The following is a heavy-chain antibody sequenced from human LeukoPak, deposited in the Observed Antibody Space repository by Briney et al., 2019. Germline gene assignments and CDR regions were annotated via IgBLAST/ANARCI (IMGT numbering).Heavy chain of an antibody. Sequence: SVKVSCKASGRTFSSYAISWVRQAPGQGLEWMGGIIPIFCTANYAQKFQGRVTITADESKSTAYMELSSLRSEDTAVYYCARPLQPVPRGSSGYDLSGMDVWGKGTTVTVSS. CDR2: IIPIFCTA. J-gene: IGHJ6*04. D-gene: IGHD5-12*01. CDR1: GRTFSSYA. V-gene: IGHV1-69*01. CDR3: ARPLQPVPRGSSGYDLSGMDV.